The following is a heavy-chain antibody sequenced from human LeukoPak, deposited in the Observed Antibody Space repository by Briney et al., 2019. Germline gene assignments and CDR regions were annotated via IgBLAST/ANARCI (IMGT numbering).Heavy chain of an antibody. CDR3: ATCIAAAGTFPY. CDR1: GGTFSSYA. V-gene: IGHV1-69*13. Sequence: ASVKVSCKASGGTFSSYAISWVRQAPGQGLEWMGGIIPIFGTANYAQKFQGRVTITADESTSTAYMELSSLRSEDTAVYYCATCIAAAGTFPYWGQGTLVTVSS. D-gene: IGHD6-13*01. J-gene: IGHJ4*02. CDR2: IIPIFGTA.